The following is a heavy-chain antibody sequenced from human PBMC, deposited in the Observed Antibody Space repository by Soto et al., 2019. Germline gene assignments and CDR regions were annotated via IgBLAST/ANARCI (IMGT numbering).Heavy chain of an antibody. Sequence: PSETLSLTCIVSGGSISSSYWSWIRQPPGKGLEWIGYISYSGSTNYNPSLKSRVTISVDTANNHFYLSLSYVTAADTAMYYCAREDYFDSGGFPIWGQGTLVTVYS. CDR1: GGSISSSY. D-gene: IGHD3-22*01. J-gene: IGHJ4*02. CDR2: ISYSGST. CDR3: AREDYFDSGGFPI. V-gene: IGHV4-59*01.